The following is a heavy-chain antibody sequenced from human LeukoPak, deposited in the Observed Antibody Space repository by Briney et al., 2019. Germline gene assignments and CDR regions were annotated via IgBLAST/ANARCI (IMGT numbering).Heavy chain of an antibody. Sequence: GRSLRLSCAASGFTFSSYAMSWVRQAPGKGLEWVSAISGSGGSTYYADSVKGRFTISRDNSKNTLYLQMNSLRAEDTAVYYCAKDLRTGYNSGWQYNFDYWGQGTLVTVPS. CDR1: GFTFSSYA. V-gene: IGHV3-23*01. J-gene: IGHJ4*02. CDR3: AKDLRTGYNSGWQYNFDY. D-gene: IGHD6-19*01. CDR2: ISGSGGST.